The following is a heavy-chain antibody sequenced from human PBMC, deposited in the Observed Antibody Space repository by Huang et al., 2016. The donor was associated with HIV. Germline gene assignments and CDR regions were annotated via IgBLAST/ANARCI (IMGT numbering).Heavy chain of an antibody. CDR1: GGSISSSSYY. D-gene: IGHD3-3*01. Sequence: QLQLQESGPGLVRPSETLSLTCTVSGGSISSSSYYWGWIRQPPGKGLEWIGGIYYSGSTYYNPSLKSRFTISVDTSKNQFSLKLSSVTAEDTAVYYCARRVYDFWSGYYWGPFHYWGQGTLVTVSS. V-gene: IGHV4-39*01. CDR2: IYYSGST. CDR3: ARRVYDFWSGYYWGPFHY. J-gene: IGHJ4*02.